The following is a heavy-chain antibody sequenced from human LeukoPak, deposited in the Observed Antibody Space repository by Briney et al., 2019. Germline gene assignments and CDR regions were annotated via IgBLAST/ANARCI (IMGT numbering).Heavy chain of an antibody. D-gene: IGHD3-16*01. J-gene: IGHJ4*02. V-gene: IGHV3-7*01. CDR3: ARDGGWGYYDL. CDR2: IDKHGSGK. Sequence: GGSLRLSCVASGFTFSASWVTWVRQAPGKGLEWVANIDKHGSGKYYVDSVKGRFAISRDYANNSVFLQMTSLRAEDTSVYYCARDGGWGYYDLWGQGTPVTVSS. CDR1: GFTFSASW.